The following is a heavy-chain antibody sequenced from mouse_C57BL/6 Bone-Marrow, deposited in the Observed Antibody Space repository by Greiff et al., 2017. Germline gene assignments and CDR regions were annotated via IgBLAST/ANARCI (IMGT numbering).Heavy chain of an antibody. CDR3: APMISYYFDY. Sequence: QVQLQQPGAELVKPGASVKMSCKASGYTFTSYWITWVKQRPGQGLEWIGDIYPGSGSTNYNEKFKSKATLTVDKSSSTAYIQLSSLTSEDSAVYYCAPMISYYFDYWGQGTTLTGSS. J-gene: IGHJ2*01. CDR2: IYPGSGST. D-gene: IGHD2-3*01. CDR1: GYTFTSYW. V-gene: IGHV1-55*01.